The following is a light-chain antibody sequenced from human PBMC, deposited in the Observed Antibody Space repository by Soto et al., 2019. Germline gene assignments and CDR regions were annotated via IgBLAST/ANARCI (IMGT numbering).Light chain of an antibody. Sequence: EIVMTHSPATLSVSPWEVATLSCRASQSVSSKLAWYQQKPGQAPRLLIYGASTRATGIPARFSGSGSGTEFTPIISSLQSEDSAVYYCQQYNSWLWTFGQGTKVDIK. CDR3: QQYNSWLWT. V-gene: IGKV3-15*01. CDR1: QSVSSK. CDR2: GAS. J-gene: IGKJ1*01.